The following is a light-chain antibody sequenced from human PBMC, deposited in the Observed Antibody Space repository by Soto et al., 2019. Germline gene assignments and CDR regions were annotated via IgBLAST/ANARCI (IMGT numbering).Light chain of an antibody. CDR2: DVS. CDR1: SSDVGGYNY. V-gene: IGLV2-11*01. CDR3: TSYSRYRVLV. J-gene: IGLJ3*02. Sequence: LTQPRSVSGSPGQSVTISCTGTSSDVGGYNYVSWYQQHPGKAPKLMIYDVSKRPSGVPDRFSGSKSGNTASLTISGLQAEDEADYYCTSYSRYRVLVFGGGTKVTVL.